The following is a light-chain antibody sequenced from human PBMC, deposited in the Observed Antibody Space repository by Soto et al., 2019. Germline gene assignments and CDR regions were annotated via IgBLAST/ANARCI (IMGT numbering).Light chain of an antibody. CDR3: QQYNSYSEA. CDR1: QSVSNY. CDR2: STS. V-gene: IGKV1-16*01. J-gene: IGKJ1*01. Sequence: DIQMTQSPSSLSASVGDRVTITCRASQSVSNYLNWYRQLPGKAPTLLIYSTSTLQSGVPSRFSGSGSGTEFSLTISSLQPEDFATYYCQQYNSYSEAFGQGTKVDIK.